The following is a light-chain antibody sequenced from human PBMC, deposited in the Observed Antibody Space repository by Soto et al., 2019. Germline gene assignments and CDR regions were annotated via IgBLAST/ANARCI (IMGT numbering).Light chain of an antibody. CDR2: DAS. CDR3: HQSDSTPYT. J-gene: IGKJ2*01. Sequence: DIQMTQSPSSLSASVGDRVTITCRSSQTISTYLNWYQQKPGKAPRLLIYDASSLLSGVPSRFSGSGSGTDFTLTIASLQPEDFSTYYCHQSDSTPYTFGQGTKVEI. CDR1: QTISTY. V-gene: IGKV1-39*01.